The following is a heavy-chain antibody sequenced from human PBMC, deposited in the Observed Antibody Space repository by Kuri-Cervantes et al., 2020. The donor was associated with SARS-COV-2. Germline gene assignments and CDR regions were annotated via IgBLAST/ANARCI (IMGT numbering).Heavy chain of an antibody. J-gene: IGHJ4*02. D-gene: IGHD6-6*01. Sequence: ASVKVSCKASGGTFSSYAISWVRQAPGQGLEWMGGIIPNSGGTNYAQKFQGRVTMTRDTSISTAYMELSRLRSDDTAVYYCARGGIAARLVFDYWGQGTLVTVSS. V-gene: IGHV1-2*02. CDR1: GGTFSSYA. CDR3: ARGGIAARLVFDY. CDR2: IIPNSGGT.